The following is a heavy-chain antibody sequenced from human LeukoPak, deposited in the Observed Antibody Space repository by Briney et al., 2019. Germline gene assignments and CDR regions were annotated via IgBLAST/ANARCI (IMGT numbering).Heavy chain of an antibody. Sequence: GGALRLSCAASGFTSSTYGMHWVRQAPGKGLERVAVISSDGSDKYYADSVKGRFTISRDNSKNTLYLQMNSLRVEDTAVYYCAKELGTAPALDYWGQGTLVTVSS. J-gene: IGHJ4*02. D-gene: IGHD2-21*02. CDR1: GFTSSTYG. CDR3: AKELGTAPALDY. V-gene: IGHV3-30*18. CDR2: ISSDGSDK.